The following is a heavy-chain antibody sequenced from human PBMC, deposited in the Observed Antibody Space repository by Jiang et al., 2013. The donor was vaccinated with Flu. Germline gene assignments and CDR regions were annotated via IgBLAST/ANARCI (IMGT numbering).Heavy chain of an antibody. CDR2: INPSGGST. D-gene: IGHD3-22*01. CDR3: ARDASDTSFTMIVVVWDAFDI. Sequence: PGASVKVSCKASGYTFTSYYMHWVRQAPGQGLEWMGIINPSGGSTSYAQKFQGRVTMTRDTSTSTVYMELSSLRSEDTAVYYCARDASDTSFTMIVVVWDAFDIWGQGTMVTVSS. V-gene: IGHV1-46*03. J-gene: IGHJ3*02. CDR1: GYTFTSYY.